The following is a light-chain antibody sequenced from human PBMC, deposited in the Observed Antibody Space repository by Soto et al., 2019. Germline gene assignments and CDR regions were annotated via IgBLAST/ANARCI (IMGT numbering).Light chain of an antibody. CDR2: EVS. V-gene: IGLV2-14*01. J-gene: IGLJ1*01. Sequence: QSALTQPASVSGSPGQSITISCTGTSSDVGGYNYVSWYQQHPGKAPKLMIYEVSNRPSGVSNRFSGSKSGNTASLTISGLQPDDEADYHCCSYADNYFYVFGSGTKLTVL. CDR1: SSDVGGYNY. CDR3: CSYADNYFYV.